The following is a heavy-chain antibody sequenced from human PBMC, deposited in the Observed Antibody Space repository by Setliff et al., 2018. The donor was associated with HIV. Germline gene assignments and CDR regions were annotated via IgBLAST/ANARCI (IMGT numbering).Heavy chain of an antibody. CDR2: IYYSGST. Sequence: PSETLSLTCTVSGGSISSSSSYWGWIRQSPGKGLEWIGSIYYSGSTYYNPSLKSRVTISVGTSKDQFYLRLSSVTAADTAVYYCASMYSGYDQDYFDYWGQGTLVTVSS. CDR1: GGSISSSSSY. J-gene: IGHJ4*02. D-gene: IGHD5-12*01. V-gene: IGHV4-39*01. CDR3: ASMYSGYDQDYFDY.